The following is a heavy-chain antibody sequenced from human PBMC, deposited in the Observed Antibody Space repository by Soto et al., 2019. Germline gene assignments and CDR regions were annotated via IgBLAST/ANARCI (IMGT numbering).Heavy chain of an antibody. CDR3: AKGLNAVAGVFDY. V-gene: IGHV3-30*18. CDR1: GFSFTSYG. CDR2: ISYDGSNK. J-gene: IGHJ4*02. Sequence: QVQLVETGGGVVQPGRSLRLSCAASGFSFTSYGMHWVRQAPGKGLEWVAVISYDGSNKWYADSVKGRFTISRDNSMNTLYLQMNSLRPEDTAMYYCAKGLNAVAGVFDYWGQGTLVTVSS. D-gene: IGHD6-19*01.